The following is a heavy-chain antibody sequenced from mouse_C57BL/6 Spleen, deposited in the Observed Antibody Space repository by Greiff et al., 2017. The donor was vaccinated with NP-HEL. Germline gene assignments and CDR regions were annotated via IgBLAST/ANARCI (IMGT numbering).Heavy chain of an antibody. J-gene: IGHJ4*01. V-gene: IGHV2-6-1*01. D-gene: IGHD2-3*01. CDR3: ARHGGLLRNYAMDY. CDR1: GFSLTSYG. Sequence: VMLVESGPGLVAPSQSLSITCTVSGFSLTSYGVHWVRQPPGKGLEWLVVIWSDGSTTYNSALKSRLSISKDNSKSQVFLKMNSLQTDDTAMYYGARHGGLLRNYAMDYWGQGTSVTVSS. CDR2: IWSDGST.